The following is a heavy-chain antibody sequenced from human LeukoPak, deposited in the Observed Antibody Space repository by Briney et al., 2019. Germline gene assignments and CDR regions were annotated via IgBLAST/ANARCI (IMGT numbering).Heavy chain of an antibody. V-gene: IGHV1-8*03. J-gene: IGHJ6*03. CDR3: ARNRGSYPTYYYYYYMDV. D-gene: IGHD3-16*02. Sequence: GASVKVSCKASGYTFTSYDINWVRQATGQGLEGMGWMNPNSGNTGYAQKFQGRVTITRNTSISTAYMELSSLRSEDTAVYYCARNRGSYPTYYYYYYMDVWGKGTTVTVSS. CDR1: GYTFTSYD. CDR2: MNPNSGNT.